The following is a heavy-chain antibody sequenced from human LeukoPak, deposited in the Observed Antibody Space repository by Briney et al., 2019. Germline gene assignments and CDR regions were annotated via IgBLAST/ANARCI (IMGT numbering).Heavy chain of an antibody. D-gene: IGHD6-13*01. J-gene: IGHJ4*02. V-gene: IGHV3-7*01. CDR3: AREGGYSSSWYLWNAPFDY. Sequence: PGGSLRLSCAASGFTFSSYWMSWVRQAPGKGLEWVANIKQDGSEKYYVDSVKGRFTISRDNAKNSLYLQMNSLRAEDTAVYYCAREGGYSSSWYLWNAPFDYWGQGTLVTVSS. CDR1: GFTFSSYW. CDR2: IKQDGSEK.